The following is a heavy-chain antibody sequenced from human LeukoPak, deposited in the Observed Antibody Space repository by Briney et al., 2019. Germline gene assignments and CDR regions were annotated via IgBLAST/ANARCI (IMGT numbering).Heavy chain of an antibody. CDR1: GFTFSTYG. CDR3: AKSTRAVMAMMDV. Sequence: GGSLRLSCAASGFTFSTYGMSWVRQAPGKGLEWVANIKQDGSEKYYVDSVKGRFTISRDNAKNSLYLQMNSLRAEDTAVYFCAKSTRAVMAMMDVWGKGTTVTVSS. V-gene: IGHV3-7*01. CDR2: IKQDGSEK. D-gene: IGHD3-16*01. J-gene: IGHJ6*04.